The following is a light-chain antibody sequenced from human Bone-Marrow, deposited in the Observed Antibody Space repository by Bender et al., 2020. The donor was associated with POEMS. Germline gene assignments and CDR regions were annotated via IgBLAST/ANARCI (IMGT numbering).Light chain of an antibody. CDR1: NIAGRS. CDR2: YDT. Sequence: SRVLTQPPSVSVAPGESARITCGGSNIAGRSVHWYQQRPGQAPVLVISYDTGRPSGIPERFSGASSGNTATLTITRVEAGDEADYYCQVWDSRRDHVVFGGGTQLTVL. J-gene: IGLJ2*01. CDR3: QVWDSRRDHVV. V-gene: IGLV3-21*04.